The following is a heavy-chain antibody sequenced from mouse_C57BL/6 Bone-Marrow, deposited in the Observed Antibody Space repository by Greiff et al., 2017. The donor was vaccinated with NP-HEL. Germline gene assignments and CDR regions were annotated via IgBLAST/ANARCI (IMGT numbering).Heavy chain of an antibody. CDR1: GYTFTSYW. Sequence: VKLQQPGTELVKPGASVKLSCKASGYTFTSYWMHWLKQRPGPGLEWIGNINPNNGGTNDNEKFKTKATLTVDKSSSTAYMQLSSLTSEDSAVYYCARDSGYAFDYWGQGTTLTVSS. J-gene: IGHJ2*01. CDR2: INPNNGGT. D-gene: IGHD3-2*02. CDR3: ARDSGYAFDY. V-gene: IGHV1-53*01.